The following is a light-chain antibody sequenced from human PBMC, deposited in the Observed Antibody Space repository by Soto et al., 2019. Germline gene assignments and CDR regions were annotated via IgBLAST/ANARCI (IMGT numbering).Light chain of an antibody. CDR1: SSDVGGYNY. CDR3: AAWDDSLTGPV. V-gene: IGLV2-14*01. CDR2: EVS. J-gene: IGLJ1*01. Sequence: QSALTQPASVSGSPGQSITISCTGTSSDVGGYNYVSWYQQYPGKAPKLMIFEVSNRPSGVPNRFSATKSGNTASLTISGLQTEDEADYYCAAWDDSLTGPVFGTGTKVTVL.